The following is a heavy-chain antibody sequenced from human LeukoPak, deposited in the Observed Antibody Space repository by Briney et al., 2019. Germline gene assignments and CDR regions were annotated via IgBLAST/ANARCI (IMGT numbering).Heavy chain of an antibody. J-gene: IGHJ4*02. CDR3: ARQRATTIFGVVMGVAGTHFDY. CDR1: GGSISSSSYY. V-gene: IGHV4-39*01. D-gene: IGHD3-3*01. Sequence: SETLSLTCTVSGGSISSSSYYWGWLRQPPGKGLEWIGSIYYSGSTYYNPSLKSRVTISVDTSKNQFSLKLSSVTAADTAVYYCARQRATTIFGVVMGVAGTHFDYWGQGTLVTVSS. CDR2: IYYSGST.